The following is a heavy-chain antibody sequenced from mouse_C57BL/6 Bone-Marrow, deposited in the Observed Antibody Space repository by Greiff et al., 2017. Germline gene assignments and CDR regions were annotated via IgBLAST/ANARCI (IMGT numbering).Heavy chain of an antibody. D-gene: IGHD1-1*01. CDR2: ISNGGGST. CDR1: GFTFSDYY. CDR3: ARQFYYYGSSYEVDY. Sequence: EVNVVESGGGLVQPGGSLKLSCAASGFTFSDYYMYWVRQTPEKRLEWVAYISNGGGSTYYPDTVKGRFTLSRDNAKNTLYLQMSRLKSEDTAMYYCARQFYYYGSSYEVDYWGQGASVTVSS. J-gene: IGHJ4*01. V-gene: IGHV5-12*01.